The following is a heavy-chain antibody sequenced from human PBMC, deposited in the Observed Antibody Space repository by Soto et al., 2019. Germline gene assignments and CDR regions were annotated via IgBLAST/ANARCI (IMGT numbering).Heavy chain of an antibody. Sequence: PGGSLRLSCAASGASGFSFDTYAMNWVRQAPGKGLEWVAGISGPAGTMYYRDSVKGRFTISRDNSKNSLLLQMDSLRAEDTAVYYCAKGVAIYVWGGMDVWGQGATVTVSS. D-gene: IGHD3-16*01. CDR1: GFSFDTYA. CDR2: ISGPAGTM. J-gene: IGHJ6*02. V-gene: IGHV3-23*01. CDR3: AKGVAIYVWGGMDV.